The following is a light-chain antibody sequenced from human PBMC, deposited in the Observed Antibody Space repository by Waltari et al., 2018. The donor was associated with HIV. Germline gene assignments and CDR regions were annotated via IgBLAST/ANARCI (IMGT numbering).Light chain of an antibody. CDR1: SSNIGAGYD. CDR3: QSYDSSLEV. Sequence: QSVLTQTPSVSGAPGQRVTISCTGSSSNIGAGYDVHWYQQLPGTAPKPLISVYSKRPSGVPDRCSGSKSGTSASLAITGLQAEDEADYYCQSYDSSLEVFGTGTKVTVL. CDR2: VYS. V-gene: IGLV1-40*01. J-gene: IGLJ1*01.